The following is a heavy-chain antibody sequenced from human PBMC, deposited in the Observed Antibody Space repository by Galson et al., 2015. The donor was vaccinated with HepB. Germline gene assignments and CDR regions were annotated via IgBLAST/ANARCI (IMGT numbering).Heavy chain of an antibody. CDR3: ARLSRVGYCSGGSCLEAVYFDY. J-gene: IGHJ4*02. Sequence: QSEAEVTKPGESLKISCKGSGYSFTSYWIGWVRQMPGKGLELMGVIYPGDSDTRYSPSFQGQVTVSADKSISTAYLQWSSLKASDTAMYDCARLSRVGYCSGGSCLEAVYFDYWGQGTLVTVSS. CDR1: GYSFTSYW. D-gene: IGHD2-15*01. V-gene: IGHV5-51*03. CDR2: IYPGDSDT.